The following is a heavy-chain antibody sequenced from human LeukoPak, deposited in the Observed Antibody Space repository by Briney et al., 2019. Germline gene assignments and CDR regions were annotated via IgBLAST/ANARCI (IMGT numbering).Heavy chain of an antibody. CDR3: ATEPRMTTVTNRWTGAFDI. CDR1: GYTLTELS. D-gene: IGHD4-17*01. Sequence: ASVKVSCKVSGYTLTELSMHWVRQAPGKGLEWMGGFDPEDGETIYAQKFQGRVTMTEDTSTDTAYMELSSLRSEDTAVCYCATEPRMTTVTNRWTGAFDIWGQGTMVTVSS. V-gene: IGHV1-24*01. J-gene: IGHJ3*02. CDR2: FDPEDGET.